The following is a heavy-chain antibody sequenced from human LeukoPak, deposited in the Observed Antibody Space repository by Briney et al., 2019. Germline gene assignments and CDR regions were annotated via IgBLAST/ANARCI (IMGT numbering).Heavy chain of an antibody. CDR1: GYTFTTYG. V-gene: IGHV1-18*01. Sequence: GASVKISCKASGYTFTTYGISCVRHAPGQGLEWMGWISAYNGNTNYAQKLQSRVTMTTDTATSTAYMELRSLRSDDTAVYYCARARAVAGTERAFDYWGQGTLVTVSS. CDR3: ARARAVAGTERAFDY. J-gene: IGHJ4*02. CDR2: ISAYNGNT. D-gene: IGHD6-19*01.